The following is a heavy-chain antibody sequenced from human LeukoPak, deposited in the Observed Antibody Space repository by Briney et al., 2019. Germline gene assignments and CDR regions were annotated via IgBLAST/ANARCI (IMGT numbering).Heavy chain of an antibody. CDR2: ISYSGTP. D-gene: IGHD4-17*01. CDR1: GGSINTANYY. CDR3: ARDRYGDFEDC. J-gene: IGHJ4*01. Sequence: PSETLSLTCNVSGGSINTANYYWTWIRQPPGKGLEWIGYISYSGTPYYNPSLNSRVTISLDTSKNQFSLKLNSVTAADTAMYYCARDRYGDFEDCWGHGTLVTVSS. V-gene: IGHV4-30-4*08.